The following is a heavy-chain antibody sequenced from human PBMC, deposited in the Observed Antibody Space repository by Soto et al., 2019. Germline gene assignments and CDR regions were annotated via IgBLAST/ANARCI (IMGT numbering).Heavy chain of an antibody. CDR3: AMTITSLYNWFDP. CDR2: IYYSGTT. V-gene: IGHV4-59*08. D-gene: IGHD3-16*01. J-gene: IGHJ5*02. Sequence: QVQLQESGPGLVKPSETLSLTCTVSGGSIRSHYWSWIRQTPGKELEWIGQIYYSGTTNYNPSLKSRVTISVDTSKIQFSLKLSSVTAADAAVYFCAMTITSLYNWFDPWGQGTLVTVSS. CDR1: GGSIRSHY.